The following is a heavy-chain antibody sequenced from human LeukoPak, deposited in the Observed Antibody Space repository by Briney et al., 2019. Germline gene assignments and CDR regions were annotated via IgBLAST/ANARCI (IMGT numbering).Heavy chain of an antibody. V-gene: IGHV3-53*01. CDR2: IYDGGST. CDR3: ARHTGESGYTDAFDI. Sequence: GGSLRLSCAASGFTVSTNYMSWVRQAPGKGLDWVSVIYDGGSTFYADSVKGRFTMPRDISKNTLYLQMNSLRAQDTAIYYCARHTGESGYTDAFDIWGQGTMVTVSS. CDR1: GFTVSTNY. D-gene: IGHD3-22*01. J-gene: IGHJ3*02.